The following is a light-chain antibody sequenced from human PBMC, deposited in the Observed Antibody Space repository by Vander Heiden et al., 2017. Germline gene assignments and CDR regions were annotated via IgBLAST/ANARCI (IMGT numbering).Light chain of an antibody. Sequence: QFTLTQPAFVSGSPGLSIAIACTSTSSDIGAYDYVAWYQQHPGKAPKLMIYDVSNRPSGVSNRFSGSKSGNTASLTISGLQAEDEADYYCSSYTRSSFYVFGTATEVTVL. J-gene: IGLJ1*01. CDR1: SSDIGAYDY. CDR3: SSYTRSSFYV. V-gene: IGLV2-14*03. CDR2: DVS.